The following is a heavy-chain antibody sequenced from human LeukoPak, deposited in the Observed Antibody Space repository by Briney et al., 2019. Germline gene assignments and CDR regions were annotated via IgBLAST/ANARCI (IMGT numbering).Heavy chain of an antibody. J-gene: IGHJ5*02. V-gene: IGHV1-18*01. Sequence: GASVKVSCKASGYSSTNYGISWVRQAPGQGLEWMGWIHIYRGNTNYAQKFQGRVTMTRDTSTSTVYMELSSLRSEDTAVYYCARDNSGGSTWWFDPWGQGTLVTVSS. CDR2: IHIYRGNT. CDR3: ARDNSGGSTWWFDP. D-gene: IGHD2-15*01. CDR1: GYSSTNYG.